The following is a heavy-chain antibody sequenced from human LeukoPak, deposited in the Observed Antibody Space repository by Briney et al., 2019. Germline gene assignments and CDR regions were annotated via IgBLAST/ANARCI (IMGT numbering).Heavy chain of an antibody. J-gene: IGHJ6*02. Sequence: PGRSLRLSCAASGFTFRSYGMHWVRQAPGKGLEWVAVIWYDGSNKYYADSVKGRFTVSRDNSKNTLYLQMNSLRAEDTAVYYCARGGGLDVWGQGATVTVSS. D-gene: IGHD3-16*01. CDR2: IWYDGSNK. V-gene: IGHV3-33*01. CDR3: ARGGGLDV. CDR1: GFTFRSYG.